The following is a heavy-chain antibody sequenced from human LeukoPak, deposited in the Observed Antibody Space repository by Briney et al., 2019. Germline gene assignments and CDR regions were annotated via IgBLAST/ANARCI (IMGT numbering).Heavy chain of an antibody. J-gene: IGHJ4*02. CDR1: GFTFSSSW. V-gene: IGHV3-74*01. CDR2: INSDGSTR. CDR3: ARDLGWGSYTDH. Sequence: PGGSLRLSCAASGFTFSSSWMHWVRQAPGKGLVWVSRINSDGSTRSYADSVKGRFTTSRDNAKNTLYLQMNSLRAEDTAVYYCARDLGWGSYTDHWGQGTLVTVSS. D-gene: IGHD3-16*01.